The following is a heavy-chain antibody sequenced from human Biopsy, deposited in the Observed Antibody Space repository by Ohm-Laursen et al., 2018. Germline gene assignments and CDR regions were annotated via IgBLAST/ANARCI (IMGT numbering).Heavy chain of an antibody. CDR3: AADINVWNVNY. CDR2: FAPEDGKT. Sequence: ASVKVSCKVSGYTLTELSMHWVRQAPGKGLEWMGGFAPEDGKTVYAQNFQARVSMTEDTSTDTAYMELRSLRSEDTAVYYCAADINVWNVNYWGQGTQVTVSS. CDR1: GYTLTELS. V-gene: IGHV1-24*01. D-gene: IGHD1-1*01. J-gene: IGHJ4*02.